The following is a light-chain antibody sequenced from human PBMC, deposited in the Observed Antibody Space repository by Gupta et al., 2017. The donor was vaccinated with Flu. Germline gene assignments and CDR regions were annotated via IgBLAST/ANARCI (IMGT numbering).Light chain of an antibody. Sequence: SYVLTQPPSLSVAPGQTARVPCGGNNIGSKIVHWYQQKPGQAPVLVVYGDNDRPSGIPERCSESSSGNSATLTIARVEAGEEADDYGQVWDGSRDHVCFGGGTKLTGL. CDR2: GDN. V-gene: IGLV3-21*02. J-gene: IGLJ2*01. CDR3: QVWDGSRDHVC. CDR1: NIGSKI.